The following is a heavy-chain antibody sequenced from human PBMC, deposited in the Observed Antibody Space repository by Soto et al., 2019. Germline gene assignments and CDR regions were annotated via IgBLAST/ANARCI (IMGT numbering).Heavy chain of an antibody. CDR1: GGSIRNVD. J-gene: IGHJ4*01. D-gene: IGHD2-2*01. CDR3: ARAHAPTLPFDY. CDR2: IFHSGNA. Sequence: SETLCLTYTVSGGSIRNVDWSWIRQPPGKGLEWIGFIFHSGNAKYNPSLKSRVTISVDTSKNQFSLSLDSVTAADTAVYFCARAHAPTLPFDYWGQGTLVTGSS. V-gene: IGHV4-59*01.